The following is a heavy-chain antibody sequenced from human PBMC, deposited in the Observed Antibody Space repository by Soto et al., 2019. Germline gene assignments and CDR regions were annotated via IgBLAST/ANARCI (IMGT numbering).Heavy chain of an antibody. Sequence: PGGSLRLSCAASGFTFSSYAMSWVRQAPGKGLEWVSAISGSGGSTYYADSVKGRFTISRDNSKNTLYLQMNSLRAEDTAVYYCSKVPRADIVVVVAVDYYFDDWGQGTLVTVSS. CDR1: GFTFSSYA. V-gene: IGHV3-23*01. CDR2: ISGSGGST. CDR3: SKVPRADIVVVVAVDYYFDD. D-gene: IGHD2-15*01. J-gene: IGHJ4*02.